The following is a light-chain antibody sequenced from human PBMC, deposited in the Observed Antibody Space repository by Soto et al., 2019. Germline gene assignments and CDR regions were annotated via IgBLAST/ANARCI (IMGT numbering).Light chain of an antibody. V-gene: IGLV2-8*01. CDR1: SSDVGGYDY. CDR2: EVT. J-gene: IGLJ1*01. CDR3: LSYASSSTPLYV. Sequence: QSALTQPPSASGSPGQSVTISCTGTSSDVGGYDYVSWYQQYPGKTPKLMIFEVTKRPSGVPDRFSGSKSGNTASLTVSGLQAEDEADYYCLSYASSSTPLYVFGTGTKLTVL.